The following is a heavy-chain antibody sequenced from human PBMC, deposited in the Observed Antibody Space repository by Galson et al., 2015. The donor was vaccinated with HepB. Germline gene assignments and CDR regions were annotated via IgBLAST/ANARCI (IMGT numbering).Heavy chain of an antibody. D-gene: IGHD6-13*01. Sequence: SVKVSCKASGGTFSSYAISWVRQAPGQGLEWMGGIIPIFGTANYAQKFQGRVTITADESTSTAYMELSSLRSEDTAVYYCASDLEAAAGPYYYYGMDVWGQGTTVTVSS. V-gene: IGHV1-69*13. CDR2: IIPIFGTA. CDR1: GGTFSSYA. J-gene: IGHJ6*02. CDR3: ASDLEAAAGPYYYYGMDV.